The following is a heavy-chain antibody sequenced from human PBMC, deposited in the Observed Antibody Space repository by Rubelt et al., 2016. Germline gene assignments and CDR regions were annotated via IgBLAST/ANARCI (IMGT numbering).Heavy chain of an antibody. V-gene: IGHV4-34*01. CDR3: ARGYCTNGVCGVYFDY. Sequence: QVQLQQWGAGLLKPSETLSLTCAVYGGSFSGYYWSWIRQPPGKGLEWIGEINHSGSTNYNPSLKGRVIISVDTSKNQLSLKLGSLAAAETAVYYCARGYCTNGVCGVYFDYWGQGTLVTVSS. D-gene: IGHD2-8*01. CDR1: GGSFSGYY. J-gene: IGHJ4*02. CDR2: INHSGST.